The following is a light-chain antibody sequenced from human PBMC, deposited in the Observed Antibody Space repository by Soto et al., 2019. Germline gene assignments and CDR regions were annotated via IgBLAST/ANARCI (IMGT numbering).Light chain of an antibody. CDR2: DVS. J-gene: IGLJ1*01. CDR1: NSDVGGYNY. CDR3: SSYTSSSTYG. Sequence: QSVLTQPASVSGSPGQSITISCSETNSDVGGYNYVFWYQHHPGKAPKLMIYDVSNRPSGVSNRFSGSKSGNTASLTISGLQAEDEADYYCSSYTSSSTYGFGTGTKVTVL. V-gene: IGLV2-14*03.